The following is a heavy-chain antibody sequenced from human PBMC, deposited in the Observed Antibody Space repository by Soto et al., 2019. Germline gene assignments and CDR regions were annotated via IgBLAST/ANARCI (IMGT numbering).Heavy chain of an antibody. CDR2: ISAYNGNT. CDR3: ARDSGDSSSWSNAFDI. D-gene: IGHD6-13*01. V-gene: IGHV1-18*01. J-gene: IGHJ3*02. Sequence: QVQLVQSGAEVKKPGASVKVSCKASGYTFTSYGISWVRQAPGQGLEWMGWISAYNGNTNYAQKLQGRVTMTTDTXTXXGYMELRSLRSDDTAVYYCARDSGDSSSWSNAFDIWGQGTMVTVSS. CDR1: GYTFTSYG.